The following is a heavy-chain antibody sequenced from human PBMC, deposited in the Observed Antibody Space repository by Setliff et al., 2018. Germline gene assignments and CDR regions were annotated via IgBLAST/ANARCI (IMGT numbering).Heavy chain of an antibody. CDR1: GFTLSSSW. CDR3: ARWTARAVDY. CDR2: INSDGSST. Sequence: PGGSLRLSCAASGFTLSSSWMHWVRQAPGKGLVWVSRINSDGSSTSYADSVKGRFTISRDNAKNTMYLQMSSLRAEDTAVYYCARWTARAVDYWGQGTLVTVSS. J-gene: IGHJ4*02. V-gene: IGHV3-74*01. D-gene: IGHD6-6*01.